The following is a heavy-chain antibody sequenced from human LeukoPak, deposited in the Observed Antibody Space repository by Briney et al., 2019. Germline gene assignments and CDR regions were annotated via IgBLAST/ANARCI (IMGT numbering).Heavy chain of an antibody. CDR2: ISSNGGST. J-gene: IGHJ6*03. D-gene: IGHD3-10*01. CDR1: GFTFSSYA. Sequence: PGGSLRLSCAASGFTFSSYAMHWVRQAPGKGLEYVSAISSNGGSTYYANSVKGRFTISRDNSKSTLYLQMGSLRAEDMAVYYCARGGWFGELVYYYYMDVWGKGTTVTISS. CDR3: ARGGWFGELVYYYYMDV. V-gene: IGHV3-64*01.